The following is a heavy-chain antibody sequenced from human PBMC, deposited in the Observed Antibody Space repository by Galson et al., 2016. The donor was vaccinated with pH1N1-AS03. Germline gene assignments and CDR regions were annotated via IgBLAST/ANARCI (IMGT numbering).Heavy chain of an antibody. J-gene: IGHJ6*02. CDR3: AKDRAEVAAGAYYYGMDV. Sequence: LRLSCAASGFTFSSYGIHWVRQAPGRGLEWVAVMSNDGSDGFYAEFVKGRITLSRDNSKNTLDLQLSRLTPEDTAVCYCAKDRAEVAAGAYYYGMDVWGQGTTVIVSS. CDR1: GFTFSSYG. V-gene: IGHV3-30*18. CDR2: MSNDGSDG. D-gene: IGHD6-13*01.